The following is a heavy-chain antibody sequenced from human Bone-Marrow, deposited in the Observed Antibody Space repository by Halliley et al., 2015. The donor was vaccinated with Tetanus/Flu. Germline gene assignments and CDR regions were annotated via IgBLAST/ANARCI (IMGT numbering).Heavy chain of an antibody. V-gene: IGHV3-74*01. J-gene: IGHJ4*02. CDR1: GFTFSKYW. Sequence: SLRLSCAASGFTFSKYWMHWVRQAPGKGLVWVSRISDDGTLTNYADFAKGRFTISRDNAENTLYLQMNTLRVEDTALYYCVRQAYCGGDLYPEYWGQGPLVSVSS. CDR2: ISDDGTLT. CDR3: VRQAYCGGDLYPEY. D-gene: IGHD2-21*02.